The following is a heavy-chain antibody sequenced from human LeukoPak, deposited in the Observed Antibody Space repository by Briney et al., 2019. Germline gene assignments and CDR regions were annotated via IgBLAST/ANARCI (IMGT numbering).Heavy chain of an antibody. CDR1: GYSISSGYY. CDR2: IYHSGST. J-gene: IGHJ4*02. V-gene: IGHV4-38-2*02. CDR3: ARASPYFDS. Sequence: SETLSLTCTVSGYSISSGYYWGWIRQPPGKGLEWIGSIYHSGSTYYNPSLKSRVTISVDTAKNQFSLRLTSVTAADTAVYYCARASPYFDSWGQGTLVTVSS.